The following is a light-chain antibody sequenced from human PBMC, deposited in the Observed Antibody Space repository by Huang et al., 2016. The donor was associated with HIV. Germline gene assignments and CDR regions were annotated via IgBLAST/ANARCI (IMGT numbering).Light chain of an antibody. CDR3: KQFGSSPPYS. J-gene: IGKJ2*03. Sequence: EILLTHSPDTLSLSPGERATLSCRASQSVNNNYLAWYQQKHGQAPRLLIYRASTRATGIPGRFSGSESGTDFTLTSSRLEPDDFAVYYCKQFGSSPPYSFGQGTKLEIK. CDR2: RAS. CDR1: QSVNNNY. V-gene: IGKV3-20*01.